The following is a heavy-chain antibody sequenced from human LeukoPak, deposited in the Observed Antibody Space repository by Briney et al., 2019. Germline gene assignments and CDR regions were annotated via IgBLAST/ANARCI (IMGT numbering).Heavy chain of an antibody. CDR1: GFTFSGYA. J-gene: IGHJ4*02. Sequence: GGSLRLSCAASGFTFSGYAMHWVRQAPGKGLEWVAVISYDGSNKYYADSVKGRFTISRDNSKNTLYLQMNSLRAEDTAVYYCARGPVSGYIKYYFDYWGQGTLVTVSS. V-gene: IGHV3-30*04. CDR3: ARGPVSGYIKYYFDY. D-gene: IGHD3-22*01. CDR2: ISYDGSNK.